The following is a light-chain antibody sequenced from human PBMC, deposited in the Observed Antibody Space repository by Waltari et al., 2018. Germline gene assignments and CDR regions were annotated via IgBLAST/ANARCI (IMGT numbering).Light chain of an antibody. CDR1: DIGRQT. CDR2: DDS. J-gene: IGLJ2*01. CDR3: QIWDGNSDRFVV. Sequence: SYVVTQPPSVSVAPGQAAKITCAGHDIGRQTVQWYQQKPGRAPVVVVYDDSDRPSGIPDRFSGSNSGNTATLTISRVEAGDEADYYCQIWDGNSDRFVVFGGGTKLTVL. V-gene: IGLV3-21*02.